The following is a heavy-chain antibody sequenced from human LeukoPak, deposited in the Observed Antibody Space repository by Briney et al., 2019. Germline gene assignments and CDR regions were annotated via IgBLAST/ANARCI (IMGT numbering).Heavy chain of an antibody. D-gene: IGHD4-23*01. J-gene: IGHJ3*02. CDR2: IYYSRST. CDR3: ARQDDSGGLDAFDI. V-gene: IGHV4-31*01. Sequence: SWLPYHQRKGLEWIGYIYYSRSTYYNPSLKSLVTISVDTSKNPFSMTLRSVTAAVTAVDYCARQDDSGGLDAFDIWGQGTMVTVS.